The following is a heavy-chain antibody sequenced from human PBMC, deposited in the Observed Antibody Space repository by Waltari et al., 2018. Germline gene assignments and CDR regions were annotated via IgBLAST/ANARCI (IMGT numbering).Heavy chain of an antibody. CDR3: ARGRELAYFDY. V-gene: IGHV4-38-2*01. CDR2: IYHSGST. Sequence: QVQLQESGPGLVQPSEPLSLTCAVSGYSISSGYYWGWSRQPPGKGLEWLWSIYHSGSTYYNPSLKSRVTISVDTSKNQCSLKLSSVTAADTAVYYCARGRELAYFDYWGQGTLVTVSS. J-gene: IGHJ4*02. D-gene: IGHD1-26*01. CDR1: GYSISSGYY.